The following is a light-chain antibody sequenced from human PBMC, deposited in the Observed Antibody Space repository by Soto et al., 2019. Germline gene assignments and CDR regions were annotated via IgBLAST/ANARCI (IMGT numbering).Light chain of an antibody. J-gene: IGLJ3*02. CDR1: SSNIGSNY. Sequence: QSVLTQPPSASGTPGQRVTISCSGSSSNIGSNYVYWYQQLPGTAPKLLIYRNNQRPSGVPDRFSGSKSGTSASLAISGLRSEDEADYYCAAWDDSLCGLLWVFGGGTKLTVL. CDR2: RNN. V-gene: IGLV1-47*01. CDR3: AAWDDSLCGLLWV.